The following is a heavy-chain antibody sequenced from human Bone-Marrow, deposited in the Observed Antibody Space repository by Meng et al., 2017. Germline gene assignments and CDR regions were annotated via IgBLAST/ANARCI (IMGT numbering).Heavy chain of an antibody. CDR1: GDSIGSGYW. V-gene: IGHV4-4*02. Sequence: SETLSLTCAVSGDSIGSGYWRSWVREPARKGLEWSGEISHSRSTNYNVSLKSRVSISVDKAKNQFSLKLSTVTAADTAVYYCAREVGNYSFDSWGQGTLVTVSS. D-gene: IGHD1-7*01. J-gene: IGHJ5*01. CDR2: ISHSRST. CDR3: AREVGNYSFDS.